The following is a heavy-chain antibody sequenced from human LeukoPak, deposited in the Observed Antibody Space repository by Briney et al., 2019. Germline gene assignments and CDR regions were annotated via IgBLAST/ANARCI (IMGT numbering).Heavy chain of an antibody. J-gene: IGHJ3*02. CDR3: ASLAYCGGDCYPGGAFDI. V-gene: IGHV4-59*08. CDR1: GGSISSYY. Sequence: KPSETLSLTCTVSGGSISSYYWSWIRQPPGKGLEWIGYIYYSGSTNYNPSLKSRVTISVDTSKNQFSLKLSSVTAADTAVYYCASLAYCGGDCYPGGAFDIWGQGTMVTVSS. D-gene: IGHD2-21*02. CDR2: IYYSGST.